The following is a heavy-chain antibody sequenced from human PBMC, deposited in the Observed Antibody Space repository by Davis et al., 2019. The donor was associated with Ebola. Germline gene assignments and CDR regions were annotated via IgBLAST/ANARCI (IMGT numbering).Heavy chain of an antibody. V-gene: IGHV1-69*06. CDR1: GGTFNTYT. CDR2: LISIFGAA. Sequence: SVKVSCKASGGTFNTYTITWVRQAPGQGLEWMGGLISIFGAANYAQKFQGRVTITADKSTSTAYMELSSLRSDDTAVYYCGRDVEVVGIAAGSYLSYYYGMDVWGQGTTVTVSS. D-gene: IGHD3-10*01. CDR3: GRDVEVVGIAAGSYLSYYYGMDV. J-gene: IGHJ6*02.